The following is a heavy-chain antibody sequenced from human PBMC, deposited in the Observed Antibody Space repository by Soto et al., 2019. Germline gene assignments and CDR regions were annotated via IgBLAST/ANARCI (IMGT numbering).Heavy chain of an antibody. CDR2: IYSGGNA. J-gene: IGHJ4*02. CDR3: AKDLGDYYDSSGYHYPTVCLDY. V-gene: IGHV3-53*05. Sequence: GGSLRLSCAASGFTVSSNYMNWVRQAPGKGLEWVSVIYSGGNAYYAGSVKGRFTISRDNSKNTLYLQMNSLRAEDTAVYYCAKDLGDYYDSSGYHYPTVCLDYWGQGTLVTVSS. CDR1: GFTVSSNY. D-gene: IGHD3-22*01.